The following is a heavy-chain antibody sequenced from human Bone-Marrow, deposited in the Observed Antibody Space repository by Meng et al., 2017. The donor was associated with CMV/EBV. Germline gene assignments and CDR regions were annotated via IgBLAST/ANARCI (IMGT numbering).Heavy chain of an antibody. V-gene: IGHV3-30-3*01. D-gene: IGHD3-3*01. CDR3: ARGLYDFRFDP. Sequence: GGSLRLSCAASGFTFSSYAMHWVRQAPGKGLEWVAVISYDGSNKYYADSVKGRFTISRDNSKNTLYLQMNSLRAEDTAVYYCARGLYDFRFDPWGQGTLVTVSS. J-gene: IGHJ5*02. CDR2: ISYDGSNK. CDR1: GFTFSSYA.